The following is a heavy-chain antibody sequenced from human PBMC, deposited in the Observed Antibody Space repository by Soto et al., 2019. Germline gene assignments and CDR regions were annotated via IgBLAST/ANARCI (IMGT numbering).Heavy chain of an antibody. CDR3: ARGLGASYAFDI. J-gene: IGHJ3*02. V-gene: IGHV1-3*01. D-gene: IGHD1-26*01. CDR1: GYTFTSYA. Sequence: GASVKVSCKASGYTFTSYAMHWVRQAPGQRLEWMGWINAGNGNTKYSQKFQGRVTITRDTSTSTAYMELSSLRSDDTAVYYCARGLGASYAFDIWGQGTMVTVSS. CDR2: INAGNGNT.